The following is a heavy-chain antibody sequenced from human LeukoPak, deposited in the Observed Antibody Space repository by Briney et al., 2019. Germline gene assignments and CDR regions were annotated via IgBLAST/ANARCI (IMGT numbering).Heavy chain of an antibody. CDR2: ISYDGTET. CDR3: AKDSYGGTAYWYFAL. Sequence: GGSLRLSCATSGFTFNIYGMHWVRQGPGKGLEWVAVISYDGTETHYADSVKGRFTISRDNSKNTLYMQMNSLRTEDTAVYFCAKDSYGGTAYWYFALWGRGTLVTVSS. D-gene: IGHD4-23*01. CDR1: GFTFNIYG. V-gene: IGHV3-30*18. J-gene: IGHJ2*01.